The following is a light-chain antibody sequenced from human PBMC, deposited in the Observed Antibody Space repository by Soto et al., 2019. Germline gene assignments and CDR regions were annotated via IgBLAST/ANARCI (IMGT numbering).Light chain of an antibody. V-gene: IGKV1-39*01. CDR2: AAS. J-gene: IGKJ1*01. CDR1: QSISSY. CDR3: QPSYSTPLT. Sequence: DIQMTQSPSSLSASVGDRVTITCRARQSISSYLNWYQQKPGKAPKLLIYAASSLQSGVPSSFSGSGSGTDFTLTISSLQPEDCATYYCQPSYSTPLTFGQGTKVEIK.